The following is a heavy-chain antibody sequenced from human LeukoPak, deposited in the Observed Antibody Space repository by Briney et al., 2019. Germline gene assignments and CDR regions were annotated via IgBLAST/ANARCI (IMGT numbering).Heavy chain of an antibody. V-gene: IGHV4-4*09. Sequence: SETLSLTCTVSGGSISSYYWSWIRQPPGKGLEWIGYIYTSGSTNYNPSLKSRVTISVDTSKNQFSLKLSSVTAADAAVYYCARHRGYCSSTSCYGYYYYMDVWGKGTTVTVSS. CDR1: GGSISSYY. J-gene: IGHJ6*03. CDR2: IYTSGST. D-gene: IGHD2-2*03. CDR3: ARHRGYCSSTSCYGYYYYMDV.